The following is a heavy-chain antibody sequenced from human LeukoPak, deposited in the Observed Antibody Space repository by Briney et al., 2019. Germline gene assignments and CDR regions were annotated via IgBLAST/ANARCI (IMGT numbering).Heavy chain of an antibody. CDR3: AKDWDSSGWYFFDY. Sequence: GGSLRLSCAASGFTFSNYGMHWVRQAPGKGLEWVAVISYDGSKQYYADSVKGRFTISRDNSKNTLYLLMNSLRAEDTAVYYCAKDWDSSGWYFFDYWGRGTLVTVSS. J-gene: IGHJ4*02. V-gene: IGHV3-30*18. D-gene: IGHD6-19*01. CDR2: ISYDGSKQ. CDR1: GFTFSNYG.